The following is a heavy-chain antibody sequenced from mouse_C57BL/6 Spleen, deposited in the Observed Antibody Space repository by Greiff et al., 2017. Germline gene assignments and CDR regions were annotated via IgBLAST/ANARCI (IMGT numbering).Heavy chain of an antibody. CDR3: ARWGEGYFDV. Sequence: VQLQESGAELARPGASVKLSCKASGYTFTSYGISWVKQRTGQGLEWIGEIYPRSGNTYYNEKFKGKATLTADKSSSTAYMELRSLTSEDSAVYFCARWGEGYFDVWGTGTTVTVSS. J-gene: IGHJ1*03. V-gene: IGHV1-81*01. CDR1: GYTFTSYG. CDR2: IYPRSGNT.